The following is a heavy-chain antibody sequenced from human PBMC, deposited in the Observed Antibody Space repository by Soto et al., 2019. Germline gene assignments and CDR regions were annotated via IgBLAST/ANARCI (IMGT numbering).Heavy chain of an antibody. J-gene: IGHJ6*02. V-gene: IGHV1-69*06. CDR2: IIPIFGTA. CDR3: AREAVGYCSSTSCYRPGYYYYGMDV. Sequence: QVQLVQSGAEVKKPGSSVKVSCKASGGTFSSYAISWVRQAPGQGLEWMGGIIPIFGTANYAQKFQGRVTITADKSTKTAYMELSSLRSEDTAVYYCAREAVGYCSSTSCYRPGYYYYGMDVWVQGTTVTVSS. D-gene: IGHD2-2*01. CDR1: GGTFSSYA.